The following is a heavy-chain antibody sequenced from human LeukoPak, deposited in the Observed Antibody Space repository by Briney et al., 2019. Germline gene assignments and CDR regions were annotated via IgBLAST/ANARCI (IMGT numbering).Heavy chain of an antibody. CDR3: AIVATG. CDR1: GFTFSSYA. Sequence: PGGSLRLSCAASGFTFSSYAMHWIRQAPGKGLEWVSYISGSSDFIYYAEYVKGRFTISRDNAKKSVYLQMNSLRVEDTAVYYCAIVATGWGQGTLVTVSS. D-gene: IGHD4-17*01. CDR2: ISGSSDFI. V-gene: IGHV3-21*05. J-gene: IGHJ4*02.